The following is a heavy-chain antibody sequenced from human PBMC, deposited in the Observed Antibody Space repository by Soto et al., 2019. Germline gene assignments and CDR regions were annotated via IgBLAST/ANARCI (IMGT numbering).Heavy chain of an antibody. Sequence: SRFTFSDYYMSWIRQAPGKGLEWVSYISSSGSTIYYADSVKGRFAISRDNAKNSLYLQMNSLRAEDTAVYYCARAYYSNYHDLHYFDYWGQGTLVTVSS. J-gene: IGHJ4*02. V-gene: IGHV3-11*01. CDR1: RFTFSDYY. CDR3: ARAYYSNYHDLHYFDY. D-gene: IGHD4-4*01. CDR2: ISSSGSTI.